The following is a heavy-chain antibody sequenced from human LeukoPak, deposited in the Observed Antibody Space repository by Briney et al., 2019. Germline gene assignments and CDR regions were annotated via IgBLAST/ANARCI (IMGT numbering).Heavy chain of an antibody. CDR3: AKRYTSGWYYFDY. CDR2: ISYDESTK. Sequence: GGSLRLSCAASGFTFSNYGMHWVRQAPGKGLEWVAVISYDESTKYYADSLKGRFTISRDNTKNTLYLQMNSLRAEDTAVYYCAKRYTSGWYYFDYWGQGTLVTVSS. CDR1: GFTFSNYG. V-gene: IGHV3-30*18. J-gene: IGHJ4*02. D-gene: IGHD6-19*01.